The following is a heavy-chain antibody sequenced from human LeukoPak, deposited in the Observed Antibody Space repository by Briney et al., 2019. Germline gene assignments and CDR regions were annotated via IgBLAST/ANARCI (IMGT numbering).Heavy chain of an antibody. CDR3: AKDDWIFSKAFDI. V-gene: IGHV3-30*18. CDR1: GFTFSSYG. Sequence: GGSLRLSCAASGFTFSSYGMHWVRQAPGKGLEWVAVISYDGSNKYYADSVKGRFTISRDNSNNTLYPQMDSLGTEDTAVYYCAKDDWIFSKAFDIWGQGTMVTVSS. CDR2: ISYDGSNK. J-gene: IGHJ3*02. D-gene: IGHD2-2*03.